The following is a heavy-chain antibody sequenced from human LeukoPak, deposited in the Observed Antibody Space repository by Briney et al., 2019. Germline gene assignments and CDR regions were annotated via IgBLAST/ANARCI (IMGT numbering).Heavy chain of an antibody. CDR3: AGAIGYFDY. CDR2: INPDGTTT. Sequence: QPGGSLRLSCAASGFTFSTYWMHWVRQAPGKGLVWVSRINPDGTTTSYADSVKGRFTISRDNSKNTLSLQMNSLRAEDTVVYYCAGAIGYFDYWGQGTLVTVSS. J-gene: IGHJ4*02. CDR1: GFTFSTYW. D-gene: IGHD2-21*01. V-gene: IGHV3-74*01.